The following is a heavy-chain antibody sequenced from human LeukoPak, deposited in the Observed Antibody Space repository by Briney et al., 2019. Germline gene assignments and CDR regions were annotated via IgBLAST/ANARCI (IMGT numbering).Heavy chain of an antibody. CDR2: IYYSGST. J-gene: IGHJ6*03. V-gene: IGHV4-39*01. D-gene: IGHD3-10*01. Sequence: SETLSLTCTVSGGSISSSSYYWGWIRQPPGKGLEWIGSIYYSGSTYYNPSLKSRVTISVDTSKNQFSLKLSSVTAADTAVYYCARHPRESFGSGSDEYYYYYYMDVWGKGTTLTVSS. CDR3: ARHPRESFGSGSDEYYYYYYMDV. CDR1: GGSISSSSYY.